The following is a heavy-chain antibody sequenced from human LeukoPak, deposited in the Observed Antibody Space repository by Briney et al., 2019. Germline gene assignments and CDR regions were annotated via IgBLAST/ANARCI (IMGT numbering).Heavy chain of an antibody. D-gene: IGHD2-2*01. CDR2: ISAYNGNT. CDR1: GYTFTSYG. Sequence: ASVKVSCKASGYTFTSYGISWVRQAPGQGLEWMGWISAYNGNTNYAQKLQGRVTMTTDTSTSTAYMELRSLRSDDTAVYCCARDGDETGLLGIPRAAIRAHYYYMDVWGKGTTVTVSS. CDR3: ARDGDETGLLGIPRAAIRAHYYYMDV. V-gene: IGHV1-18*01. J-gene: IGHJ6*03.